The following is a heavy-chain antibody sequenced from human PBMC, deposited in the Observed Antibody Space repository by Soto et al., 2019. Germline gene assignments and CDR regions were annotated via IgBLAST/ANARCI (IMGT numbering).Heavy chain of an antibody. CDR2: IYYSGST. V-gene: IGHV4-59*01. CDR1: GGSISSYY. CDR3: ARVDCSSTSCYKAFDI. Sequence: SETLSLTCTVSGGSISSYYWSWIRQPPGKGLELIGYIYYSGSTNYNPSLKSRVTISVDTSKNQFSLKLSSVTAADTAVYYCARVDCSSTSCYKAFDIWGQGTMVTVSS. J-gene: IGHJ3*02. D-gene: IGHD2-2*02.